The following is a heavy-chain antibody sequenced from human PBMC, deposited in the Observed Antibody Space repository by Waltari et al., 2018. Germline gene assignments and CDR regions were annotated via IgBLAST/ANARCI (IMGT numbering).Heavy chain of an antibody. Sequence: QVQLLGSGGGVVQPGRSLRLSCAASGFTSSRYAMPWVRQAPGKGLEWVAVISYDGSNKYYADSVKGRFTISRDNSKNTLYLQMNSLRAEDTAVYYCARVVVAAYFDYWGQGTLVTVSS. CDR2: ISYDGSNK. CDR3: ARVVVAAYFDY. CDR1: GFTSSRYA. V-gene: IGHV3-30-3*01. J-gene: IGHJ4*02. D-gene: IGHD2-15*01.